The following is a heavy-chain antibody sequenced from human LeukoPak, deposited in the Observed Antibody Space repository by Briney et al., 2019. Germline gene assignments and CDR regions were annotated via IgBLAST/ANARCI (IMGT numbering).Heavy chain of an antibody. Sequence: ASVKVSCKAFGYTFTSYGISWVRQAPGQGLEWMGWIRTYNGDTNYAQKVQGRVTLTTDTSTSTAYMELRSLRSDDTAVYYCARDDSSSWSFDYWGQGTLVTVSS. D-gene: IGHD6-13*01. V-gene: IGHV1-18*01. CDR2: IRTYNGDT. CDR1: GYTFTSYG. CDR3: ARDDSSSWSFDY. J-gene: IGHJ4*02.